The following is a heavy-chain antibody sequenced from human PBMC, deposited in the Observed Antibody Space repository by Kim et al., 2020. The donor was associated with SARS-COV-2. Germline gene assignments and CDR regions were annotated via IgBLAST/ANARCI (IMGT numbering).Heavy chain of an antibody. J-gene: IGHJ2*01. V-gene: IGHV4-59*08. Sequence: SETLSLTCTVSGGSISSYYWSWIRQPPGKGLEWIGYIYYSGSTNYNPSLKSRVTISVDTSKNQFSLKLSSVTAADTAVYYCARGRIVVVPAAFSWYFDLWGRGSLVTVSS. CDR1: GGSISSYY. D-gene: IGHD2-2*01. CDR2: IYYSGST. CDR3: ARGRIVVVPAAFSWYFDL.